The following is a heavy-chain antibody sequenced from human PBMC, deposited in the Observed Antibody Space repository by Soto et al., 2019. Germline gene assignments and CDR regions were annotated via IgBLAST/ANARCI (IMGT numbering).Heavy chain of an antibody. J-gene: IGHJ4*02. CDR1: GFTFSGYS. CDR2: ISSRSTNI. CDR3: AKFTEPGYSSIWYYFEY. V-gene: IGHV3-21*06. D-gene: IGHD6-19*01. Sequence: PGGSLRLSCVGSGFTFSGYSMAWVRQAPGRGLEWVASISSRSTNIDYAGSVKGRFTISRDNAKNLVSLQMSSLRGEDTALYYCAKFTEPGYSSIWYYFEYWGQGTLVTVSS.